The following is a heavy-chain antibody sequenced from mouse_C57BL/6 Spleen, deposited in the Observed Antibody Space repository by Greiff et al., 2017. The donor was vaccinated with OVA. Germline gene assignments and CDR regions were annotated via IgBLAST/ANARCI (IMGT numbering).Heavy chain of an antibody. Sequence: EVKLVESGGGLVKPGGYLKLSCAASGFTFSDYGMHWVRQAPEKGLEWVAYISSGSSTIYYADTVKGRFTISRDNAKNTLFLQMTSLRSEDTAMYYCASRPYYSNYALAYWGQGTLVTVSA. CDR3: ASRPYYSNYALAY. CDR2: ISSGSSTI. J-gene: IGHJ3*01. V-gene: IGHV5-17*01. CDR1: GFTFSDYG. D-gene: IGHD2-5*01.